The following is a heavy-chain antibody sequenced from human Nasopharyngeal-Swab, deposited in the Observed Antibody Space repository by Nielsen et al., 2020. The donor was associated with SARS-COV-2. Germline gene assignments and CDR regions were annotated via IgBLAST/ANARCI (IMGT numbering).Heavy chain of an antibody. Sequence: GESLKISCAASGFTVNSNFMTWVRQAPGKGLEWVSLIYSSGGTHYADSVKGRFTISRDNSSNTLYLQMNSLRPDDTAVYYCARDGYSYDDAFDIWGQGTLVTVSS. V-gene: IGHV3-66*03. CDR2: IYSSGGT. CDR1: GFTVNSNF. J-gene: IGHJ3*02. CDR3: ARDGYSYDDAFDI. D-gene: IGHD5-18*01.